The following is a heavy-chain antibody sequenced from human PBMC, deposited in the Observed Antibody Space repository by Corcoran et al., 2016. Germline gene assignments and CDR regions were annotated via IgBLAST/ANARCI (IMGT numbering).Heavy chain of an antibody. V-gene: IGHV3-15*07. Sequence: EVQLVESGGGLVKPGGSLRLSCAASGFTFSNAWMNWVRQAPGKGLEWVGRIKSKTDGGPTDYAAPVKGRFTISRDDSNNKLYLQMNSLKAEDTAVYYCATVPIFTICGVVVDYWGQGTLVTVSS. J-gene: IGHJ4*02. D-gene: IGHD3-3*01. CDR3: ATVPIFTICGVVVDY. CDR1: GFTFSNAW. CDR2: IKSKTDGGPT.